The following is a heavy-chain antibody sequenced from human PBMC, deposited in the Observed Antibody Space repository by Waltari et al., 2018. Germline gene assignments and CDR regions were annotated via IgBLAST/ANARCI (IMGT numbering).Heavy chain of an antibody. D-gene: IGHD3-10*01. CDR3: ARGLGELLPFDF. J-gene: IGHJ4*02. V-gene: IGHV3-23*04. CDR1: GFTINNNA. Sequence: EVQLVESGGGLVQPGESLRRSCAASGFTINNNAISWVRQAPGKGLEWVSSTTDSGVTTYYADFVKGRSIISTDNSRNTVYLEMNTVRVEDTALYFCARGLGELLPFDFWGQGTMVTVSS. CDR2: TTDSGVTT.